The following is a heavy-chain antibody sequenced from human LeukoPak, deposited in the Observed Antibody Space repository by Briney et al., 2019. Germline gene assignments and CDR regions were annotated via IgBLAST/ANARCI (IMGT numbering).Heavy chain of an antibody. J-gene: IGHJ4*02. CDR3: TSVDVWGSPLPHA. Sequence: GRSLRLSCTASGFTFGDYAMSWVRQAPGKGLEWVGFIRSKAYGGTTEYAASVKGRFTISRDDSKSIAYLQMNSLKTEDTAVYYCTSVDVWGSPLPHAWGQGTLVTVSS. D-gene: IGHD3-16*01. V-gene: IGHV3-49*04. CDR2: IRSKAYGGTT. CDR1: GFTFGDYA.